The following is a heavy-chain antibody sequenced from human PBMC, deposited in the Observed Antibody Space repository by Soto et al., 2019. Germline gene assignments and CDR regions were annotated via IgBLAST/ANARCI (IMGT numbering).Heavy chain of an antibody. Sequence: SETLSLTCTVSGGSISSEGYYWSWFRQPPGKGLEWIGDIYYSGSTNYNPSLKSRVTISEDTSKSQFSLKVNSMTAADTAVYYCARYRREAVAGYTLDNWGQGVLVTVSS. J-gene: IGHJ4*02. D-gene: IGHD6-13*01. CDR2: IYYSGST. V-gene: IGHV4-61*08. CDR3: ARYRREAVAGYTLDN. CDR1: GGSISSEGYY.